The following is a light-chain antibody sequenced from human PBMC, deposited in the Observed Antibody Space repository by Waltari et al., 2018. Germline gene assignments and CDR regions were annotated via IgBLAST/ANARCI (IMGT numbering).Light chain of an antibody. Sequence: GQRVTISCSGSSSNIGRNYVYWYQQRPGTAPKLLIYRNNQRPSGVPDRFSGSKSGTSASLAISGLRSEDEADYYCAAWDDSLSGVVFGGGTKLTVL. CDR1: SSNIGRNY. CDR2: RNN. J-gene: IGLJ2*01. CDR3: AAWDDSLSGVV. V-gene: IGLV1-47*01.